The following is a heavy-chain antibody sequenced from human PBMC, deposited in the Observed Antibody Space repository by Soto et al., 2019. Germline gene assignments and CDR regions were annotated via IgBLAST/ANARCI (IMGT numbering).Heavy chain of an antibody. CDR3: ARPPGSISDWQYFDL. CDR1: GYTFINYY. Sequence: GASVKVSCKASGYTFINYYIHWVRQAPVQGFEWMGRISPKSGATNYAQKFQGRVSMTWDTSIKTAYMELSSLMSEDTAVYYCARPPGSISDWQYFDLWGQGTLVNVSS. D-gene: IGHD2-21*02. J-gene: IGHJ4*02. V-gene: IGHV1-2*02. CDR2: ISPKSGAT.